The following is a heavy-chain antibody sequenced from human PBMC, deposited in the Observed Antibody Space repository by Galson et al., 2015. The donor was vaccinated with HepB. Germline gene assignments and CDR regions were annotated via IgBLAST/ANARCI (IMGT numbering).Heavy chain of an antibody. D-gene: IGHD2-15*01. CDR3: AKGARSGGSSKRGY. J-gene: IGHJ4*02. CDR2: ISGSGDNT. Sequence: SLRLSCAASGFTFSSYAMNWVRQAPGKGLEWVSGISGSGDNTHYSDSVKGRFTISRDKTKNTLYLQMNSLRAEDTAVYYCAKGARSGGSSKRGYWGQGTLVTVSS. CDR1: GFTFSSYA. V-gene: IGHV3-23*01.